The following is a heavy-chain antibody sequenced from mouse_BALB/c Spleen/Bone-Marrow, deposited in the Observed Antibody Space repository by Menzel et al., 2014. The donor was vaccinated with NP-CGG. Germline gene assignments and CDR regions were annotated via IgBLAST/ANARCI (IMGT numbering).Heavy chain of an antibody. CDR2: ISSGGSYT. CDR1: GFTFSSYA. Sequence: DVKLVESGGGLVKPGGSLKLSCAASGFTFSSYAMSWVRQSPEKRLEWVAEISSGGSYTYYPDTVAGRFTISRDNAKNTLYLEMSSLRSEDTAMYYCARGGNYLDYWGQGTTLTVSS. J-gene: IGHJ2*01. V-gene: IGHV5-9-4*01. CDR3: ARGGNYLDY.